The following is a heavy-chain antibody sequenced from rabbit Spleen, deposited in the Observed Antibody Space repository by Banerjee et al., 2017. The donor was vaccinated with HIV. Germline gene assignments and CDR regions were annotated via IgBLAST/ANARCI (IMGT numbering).Heavy chain of an antibody. V-gene: IGHV1S7*01. CDR2: IDPVFGIT. CDR3: ARDGAGGRYFAL. Sequence: QLKESGGGLVQPGGSLKLSCKASGFTLSSYYMNWVRQAPGKGLEWIGYIDPVFGITYYASWVNGRFSISRENAQNTVFLQMTSLTAADTATYFCARDGAGGRYFALWGPGTLVTVS. J-gene: IGHJ4*01. CDR1: GFTLSSYY. D-gene: IGHD8-1*01.